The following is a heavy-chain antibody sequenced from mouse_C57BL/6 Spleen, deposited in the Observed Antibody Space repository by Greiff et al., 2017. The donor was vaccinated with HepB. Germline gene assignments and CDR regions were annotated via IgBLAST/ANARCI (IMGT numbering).Heavy chain of an antibody. V-gene: IGHV1-54*01. J-gene: IGHJ2*01. CDR2: INPGSGGT. D-gene: IGHD2-1*01. CDR3: ARSGKKRDLFDY. Sequence: QVQLQQSGAELVRPGTSVKVSCKASGYAFTNYLIEWVKQRPGQGLEWIGVINPGSGGTNYNEKFKGKATLTADKSSSTAYMQLSSLTSEDSAVYFCARSGKKRDLFDYWGQGTTLTVSS. CDR1: GYAFTNYL.